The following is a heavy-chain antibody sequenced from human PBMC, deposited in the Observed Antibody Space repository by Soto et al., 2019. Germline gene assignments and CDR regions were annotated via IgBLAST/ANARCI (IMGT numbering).Heavy chain of an antibody. CDR2: LSGSGGNT. CDR1: GFTFSTHA. CDR3: ARAPRTYDFPYYFDY. Sequence: GGSLRLSCAASGFTFSTHAMNWVRQAPGKGLEWVSALSGSGGNTYYADSVRGRFTISRDTSKDTLYLQMNSLRAEDTAVYYCARAPRTYDFPYYFDYWGQGTLVTAPQ. D-gene: IGHD3-3*01. J-gene: IGHJ4*02. V-gene: IGHV3-23*01.